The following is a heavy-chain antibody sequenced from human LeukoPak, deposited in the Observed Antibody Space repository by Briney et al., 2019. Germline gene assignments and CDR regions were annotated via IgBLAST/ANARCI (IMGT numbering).Heavy chain of an antibody. CDR2: ISGNGGST. CDR1: GFTFSSYG. Sequence: GGSLRLSCAASGFTFSSYGMHWVRGAPGKGLEWVSTISGNGGSTYYADSVKGRFTISRDNSKNTLYLQMNSLRAEDTAVYYCAKDLGRSGWSDFDYWGQGTLVTVSS. V-gene: IGHV3-23*01. J-gene: IGHJ4*02. D-gene: IGHD6-19*01. CDR3: AKDLGRSGWSDFDY.